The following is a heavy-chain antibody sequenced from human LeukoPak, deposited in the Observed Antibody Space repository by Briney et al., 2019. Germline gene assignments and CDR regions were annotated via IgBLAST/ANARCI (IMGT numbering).Heavy chain of an antibody. D-gene: IGHD4-17*01. CDR1: GGSVSSDSYY. Sequence: SETLSLTCKVSGGSVSSDSYYWSWIRQPPGQGLEWIGYIHNSGSTKYNASLKSRLTISVDTSKNQFSLEVTSVTAADTAVYYCARTNYGDYNWFDPWGHGTLVTVSS. J-gene: IGHJ5*02. CDR2: IHNSGST. V-gene: IGHV4-61*01. CDR3: ARTNYGDYNWFDP.